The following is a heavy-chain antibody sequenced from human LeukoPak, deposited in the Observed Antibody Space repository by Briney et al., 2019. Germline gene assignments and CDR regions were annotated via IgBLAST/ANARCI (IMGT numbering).Heavy chain of an antibody. CDR1: GGSISSGDHY. Sequence: PSETLSLTCTVSGGSISSGDHYWSWIRQPPGKGLEWIGYIYYSGSTYYNPSLESRVTISVDTSKNQFSLKLSSVTAADTAVYYCAREWEPYYFDYWGQGTLVTVSS. CDR3: AREWEPYYFDY. CDR2: IYYSGST. J-gene: IGHJ4*02. D-gene: IGHD1-26*01. V-gene: IGHV4-30-4*08.